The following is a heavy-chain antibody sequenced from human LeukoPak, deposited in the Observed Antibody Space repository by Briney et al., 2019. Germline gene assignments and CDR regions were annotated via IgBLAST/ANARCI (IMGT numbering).Heavy chain of an antibody. V-gene: IGHV1-69*05. CDR3: ARGSGYSYGFGY. Sequence: ASVKVSCKASGGTFSSYAISWVRQAPGQGLEWMGGIIPIFGTANYAQKFQGRVTITTDESTSTAYMERSSLRSEDTAVYYCARGSGYSYGFGYWGQGTLVTVSS. D-gene: IGHD5-18*01. J-gene: IGHJ4*02. CDR1: GGTFSSYA. CDR2: IIPIFGTA.